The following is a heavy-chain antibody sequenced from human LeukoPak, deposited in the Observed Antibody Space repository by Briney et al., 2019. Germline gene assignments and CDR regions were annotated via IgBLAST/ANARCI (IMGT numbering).Heavy chain of an antibody. J-gene: IGHJ4*02. CDR3: ARRRSGYYFDY. CDR1: GYSFTTYW. Sequence: GEPLKISCMGSGYSFTTYWIGWVRHMPGKGLEWMGIIYPGDSDTRYSPSFQGQVTISADKSISTAYLQWSSLKASDTAMYYCARRRSGYYFDYWGQGTLVTVSS. D-gene: IGHD3-22*01. CDR2: IYPGDSDT. V-gene: IGHV5-51*01.